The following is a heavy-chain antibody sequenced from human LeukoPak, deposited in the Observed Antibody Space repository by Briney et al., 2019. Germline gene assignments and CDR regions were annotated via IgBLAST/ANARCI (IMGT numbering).Heavy chain of an antibody. CDR2: INHSGST. Sequence: SETLSLTCAVYGGSFSGYYWSWIRQPPGKGLEWIGEINHSGSTNYNPSLESRVTISVDTSKNQFSLKLSSVTAADTAVYYCARGRVTAVAGKGNFDYWGQGTLVTVSS. CDR1: GGSFSGYY. J-gene: IGHJ4*02. D-gene: IGHD6-19*01. V-gene: IGHV4-34*01. CDR3: ARGRVTAVAGKGNFDY.